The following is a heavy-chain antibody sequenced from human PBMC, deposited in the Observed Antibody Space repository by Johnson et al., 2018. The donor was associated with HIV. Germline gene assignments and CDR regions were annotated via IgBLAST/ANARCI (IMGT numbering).Heavy chain of an antibody. J-gene: IGHJ3*02. D-gene: IGHD3-3*01. Sequence: QVQLVESRGGVFQPGRSLRLSCAASGFIFSNYAMHWGRQAPGKGLAWVAVLSYDGSNNYYADSVKGRFTISRDISKHTLYLQMNSLRPEDTAVYYCAREHRGYNFWSGYYPDAFDIWGLGTMVTVSS. V-gene: IGHV3-30-3*01. CDR3: AREHRGYNFWSGYYPDAFDI. CDR2: LSYDGSNN. CDR1: GFIFSNYA.